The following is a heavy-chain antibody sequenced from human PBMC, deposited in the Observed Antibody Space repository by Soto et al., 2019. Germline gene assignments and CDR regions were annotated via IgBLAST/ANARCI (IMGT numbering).Heavy chain of an antibody. CDR1: RGSISSYY. J-gene: IGHJ6*03. Sequence: SETLSLTCTVSRGSISSYYWSWIRQPPGKGLEWIGYIYYSGSTNYNPSLKSRVTISVDTSKNQFSLKLSSVTAADTAVYYCARVFIGYSSAYYYDYLAVRGKGTSDPGSS. CDR2: IYYSGST. V-gene: IGHV4-59*01. CDR3: ARVFIGYSSAYYYDYLAV. D-gene: IGHD6-25*01.